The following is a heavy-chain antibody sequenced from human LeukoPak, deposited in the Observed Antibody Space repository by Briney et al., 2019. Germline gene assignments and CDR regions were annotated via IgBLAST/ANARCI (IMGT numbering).Heavy chain of an antibody. J-gene: IGHJ4*02. CDR2: IIPIFGTA. CDR1: GGTFSSYA. D-gene: IGHD3-16*02. V-gene: IGHV1-69*05. Sequence: SVKVSCKASGGTFSSYAISWVRQAPGQGLEWMGRIIPIFGTANYAQKFQGRVTITTDESTSTAYMELSSQRSEDTAVYYCARGYDYVWGSYRSILASRYKFDYWGQGTLVTVSS. CDR3: ARGYDYVWGSYRSILASRYKFDY.